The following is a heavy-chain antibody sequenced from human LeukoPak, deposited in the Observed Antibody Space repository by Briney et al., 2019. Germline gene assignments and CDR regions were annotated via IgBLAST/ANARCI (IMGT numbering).Heavy chain of an antibody. J-gene: IGHJ5*02. CDR2: INAGNGNT. CDR1: GYTFTSYA. CDR3: ARVWPRVVGATTYWFDP. Sequence: ASVKVSRKASGYTFTSYAMHWVRQAPGQRLEWMGWINAGNGNTKYSQKFQGRVTITRDTSASTAYMELSSLRSEDTAVYYCARVWPRVVGATTYWFDPWGQGTLVTVSS. V-gene: IGHV1-3*01. D-gene: IGHD1-26*01.